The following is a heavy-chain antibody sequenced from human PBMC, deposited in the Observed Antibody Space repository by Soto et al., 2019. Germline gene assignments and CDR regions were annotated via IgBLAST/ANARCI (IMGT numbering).Heavy chain of an antibody. D-gene: IGHD6-19*01. CDR1: GFTCSSYA. J-gene: IGHJ4*02. V-gene: IGHV3-23*01. CDR2: ISGSGSST. CDR3: ASRSSGWYFDY. Sequence: EVQLLESGGGLVQPGGSLRLSCAASGFTCSSYAMNWVRQAPGKGLEWVSVISGSGSSTYYADSVKGRFTISRDNSKNTLYLQMNRLRAEDSAVYYCASRSSGWYFDYWGQGTLVTVSS.